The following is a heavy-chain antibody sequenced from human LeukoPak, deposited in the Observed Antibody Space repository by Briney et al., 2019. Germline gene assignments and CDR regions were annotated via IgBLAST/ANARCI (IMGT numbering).Heavy chain of an antibody. D-gene: IGHD3-10*01. J-gene: IGHJ4*02. V-gene: IGHV4-30-4*01. CDR3: AGVLGTMVRGVIIPYYFDY. CDR2: IYYSGST. CDR1: GGSISSGDYY. Sequence: PSETLSLTCTVSGGSISSGDYYWSWIRQPPGKGLEWIGYIYYSGSTYYNPSLKSRVTISVDTSKNQFSLKLSSVTAADTAVYYCAGVLGTMVRGVIIPYYFDYWGQGTLVTVSS.